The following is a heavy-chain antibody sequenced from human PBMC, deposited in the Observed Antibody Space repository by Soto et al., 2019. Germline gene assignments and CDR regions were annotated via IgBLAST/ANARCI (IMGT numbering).Heavy chain of an antibody. V-gene: IGHV4-39*01. CDR2: IYHTGNA. CDR3: ARDYFDSSDYTTNWFDP. Sequence: SETLSLTCSVSGDSISNSRFYWAWIGQPPGEGLEWIGSIYHTGNAYYNPSLKSRVTIFVDTSKNQFSLKLTSVTAADTALYYCARDYFDSSDYTTNWFDPWGQGTLVTVS. CDR1: GDSISNSRFY. D-gene: IGHD3-22*01. J-gene: IGHJ5*02.